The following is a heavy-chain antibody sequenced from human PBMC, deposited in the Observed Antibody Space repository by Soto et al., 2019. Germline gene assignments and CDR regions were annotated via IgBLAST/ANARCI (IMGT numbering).Heavy chain of an antibody. CDR3: ASAYYYGSGSYYEAMGYYYGMDV. D-gene: IGHD3-10*01. Sequence: NPGGSLRLSCAASGFTFSSYSMNWVRQAPGKGLEWVSSISSSSSYIYYADSVKGRFTISRDNAKNSLYLQMNSLRAEDTAVYYCASAYYYGSGSYYEAMGYYYGMDVWGQGTTVTVSS. CDR2: ISSSSSYI. J-gene: IGHJ6*02. CDR1: GFTFSSYS. V-gene: IGHV3-21*01.